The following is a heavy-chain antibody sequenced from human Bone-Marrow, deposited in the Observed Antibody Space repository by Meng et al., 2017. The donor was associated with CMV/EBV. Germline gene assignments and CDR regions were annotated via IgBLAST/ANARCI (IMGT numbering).Heavy chain of an antibody. D-gene: IGHD3-16*01. CDR3: ARGLDYPYNYYGMDV. CDR1: GYTFSDYY. J-gene: IGHJ6*02. Sequence: GESMKISCAASGYTFSDYYMSWIRQAPGKGLEWVPYISSSGSTIYYADSVKGRFTISRDNAKNSLYLQMNSLRAEDTAVYYCARGLDYPYNYYGMDVWGQGTTVTVSS. V-gene: IGHV3-11*01. CDR2: ISSSGSTI.